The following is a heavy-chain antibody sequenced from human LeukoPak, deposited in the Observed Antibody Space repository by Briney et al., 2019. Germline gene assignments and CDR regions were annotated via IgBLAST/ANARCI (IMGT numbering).Heavy chain of an antibody. J-gene: IGHJ6*03. D-gene: IGHD3-9*01. Sequence: SVKVSCKASGGTFSSYAISWVRQAPGQGLEWMGGIIPIFGTANYAQKFQGRVTITADKSTSTAYMELSSLRSEDTAVYYCASTYYDILTGFGQLYYYMDVWGKGTTVTVSS. CDR1: GGTFSSYA. V-gene: IGHV1-69*06. CDR2: IIPIFGTA. CDR3: ASTYYDILTGFGQLYYYMDV.